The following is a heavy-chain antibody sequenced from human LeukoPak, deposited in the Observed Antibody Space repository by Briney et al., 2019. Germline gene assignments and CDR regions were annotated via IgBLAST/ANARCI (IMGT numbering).Heavy chain of an antibody. CDR3: AKGTSSGWYYFDY. J-gene: IGHJ4*02. CDR1: GGSISSYY. V-gene: IGHV4-59*01. D-gene: IGHD6-19*01. Sequence: SETLSLTCTVSGGSISSYYWSWIRQPPGKGLEWIGYIYYSGSTNYNPSLKSRVTISVDTSKNQFSLKLSSVTAADTAVYYCAKGTSSGWYYFDYWGQGTLVTVSS. CDR2: IYYSGST.